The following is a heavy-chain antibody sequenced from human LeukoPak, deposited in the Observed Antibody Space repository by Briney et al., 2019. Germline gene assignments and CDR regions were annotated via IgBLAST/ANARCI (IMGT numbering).Heavy chain of an antibody. D-gene: IGHD2-8*01. Sequence: GGSLRLSCAASGFTFSSYWMHWVRQAPGKGLVWVSGITGGGETTFYADSVKGRFTISRDNHKNTLYLQMNSLRADDTAVYYCARDARLMAFDNWGQGTLVTVSS. V-gene: IGHV3-74*01. CDR3: ARDARLMAFDN. J-gene: IGHJ4*02. CDR2: ITGGGETT. CDR1: GFTFSSYW.